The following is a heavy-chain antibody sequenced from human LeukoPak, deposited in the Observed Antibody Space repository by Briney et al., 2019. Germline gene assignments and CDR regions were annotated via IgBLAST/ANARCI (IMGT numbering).Heavy chain of an antibody. CDR2: INYSGST. J-gene: IGHJ6*03. CDR1: SESFSGYF. V-gene: IGHV4-34*01. Sequence: SETLSLTCAIYSESFSGYFWSWIRQPPGKGLEWIGEINYSGSTNYNPSLKSRVTISVDTSKNQFSLKLSSVTAADTAVYYCAKLFGELLFTYYYYYMDVWGKGTTVTISS. CDR3: AKLFGELLFTYYYYYMDV. D-gene: IGHD3-10*01.